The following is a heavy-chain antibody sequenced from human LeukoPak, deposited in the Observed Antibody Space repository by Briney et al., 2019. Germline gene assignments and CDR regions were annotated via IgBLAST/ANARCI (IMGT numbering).Heavy chain of an antibody. CDR1: GFTFDDYA. D-gene: IGHD1-20*01. CDR2: INWNGGST. J-gene: IGHJ6*03. CDR3: ARRGITGTTSHYYYYMDV. Sequence: GGSLRLSCAPSGFTFDDYAMSWVRQAPGKGLEWASGINWNGGSTGYADSVKGRFTISRDNAKNSLYLQMNSLRAEDTAVYYCARRGITGTTSHYYYYMDVWGKGTTVTVSS. V-gene: IGHV3-20*04.